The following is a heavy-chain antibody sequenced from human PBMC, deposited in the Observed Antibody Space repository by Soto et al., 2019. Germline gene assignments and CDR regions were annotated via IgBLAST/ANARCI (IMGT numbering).Heavy chain of an antibody. CDR2: IYHGLSI. V-gene: IGHV4-34*01. Sequence: SETLSLTCAVYSGSFSGYYWSWIRQPPGKGLEWIGEIYHGLSIVYNPSLKSRVTISGDSSKNQFYLKLSSVTAADTAVYYCARHGGYYFDYWGQGTLVTVSS. J-gene: IGHJ4*02. CDR3: ARHGGYYFDY. D-gene: IGHD3-16*01. CDR1: SGSFSGYY.